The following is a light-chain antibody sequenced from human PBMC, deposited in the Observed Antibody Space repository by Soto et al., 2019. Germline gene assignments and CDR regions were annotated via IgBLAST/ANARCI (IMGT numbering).Light chain of an antibody. Sequence: QSVLTQPHSASGTPGQRVTICCSGTSSSIGNNRVNWYQQIPGTAPKLLIYSNIQRPSGVPDRFSVSKSGTSASLAITGLQSEDEADYYCSTWDDTLKGPVFGGGTKLTVL. CDR1: SSSIGNNR. CDR3: STWDDTLKGPV. V-gene: IGLV1-44*01. CDR2: SNI. J-gene: IGLJ3*02.